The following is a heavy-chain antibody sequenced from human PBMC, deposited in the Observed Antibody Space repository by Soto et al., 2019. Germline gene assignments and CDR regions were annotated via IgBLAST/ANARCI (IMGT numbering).Heavy chain of an antibody. V-gene: IGHV3-23*01. CDR3: AKDGYSSGWYPTPV. D-gene: IGHD6-19*01. Sequence: GSLRLSCAACGFTFSSYAMTWVRQAPGKGLEWVSGMSGSGGSTYYGDSVKGRFTISRDNSKNTLYLQMNSLRAEDTAVYYCAKDGYSSGWYPTPVWGQGTTVTVSS. CDR1: GFTFSSYA. CDR2: MSGSGGST. J-gene: IGHJ6*02.